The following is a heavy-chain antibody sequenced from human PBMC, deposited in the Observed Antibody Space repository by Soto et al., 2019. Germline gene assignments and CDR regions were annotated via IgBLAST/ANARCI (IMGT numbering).Heavy chain of an antibody. V-gene: IGHV3-30-3*01. CDR2: ISYDGSKK. CDR1: GFTFSSYA. CDR3: ARGHAMDWFDP. D-gene: IGHD2-2*01. J-gene: IGHJ5*02. Sequence: QVQLEESGGGVVQPGRSLRLSCAASGFTFSSYAMHWLRQAPGKGPEGVAVISYDGSKKYYADSLKGRFIISRDKNTLYLQMNSLKIDDTAVYYCARGHAMDWFDPWGQGTLATVAS.